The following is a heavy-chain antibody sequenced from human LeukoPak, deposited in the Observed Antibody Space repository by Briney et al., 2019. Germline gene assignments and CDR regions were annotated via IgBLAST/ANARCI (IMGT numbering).Heavy chain of an antibody. J-gene: IGHJ4*02. CDR3: ARDGSSRWFCVEY. D-gene: IGHD6-19*01. CDR1: GLTISSYG. V-gene: IGHV3-33*01. Sequence: GGSLRPSFAPSGLTISSYGMHSGRQAPGKGLEWVAVIWYDGSNKYYADSVKGRSTISRDNSKNTLYLQMNSLRAEDTAVYYCARDGSSRWFCVEYWRQGTLVTVSS. CDR2: IWYDGSNK.